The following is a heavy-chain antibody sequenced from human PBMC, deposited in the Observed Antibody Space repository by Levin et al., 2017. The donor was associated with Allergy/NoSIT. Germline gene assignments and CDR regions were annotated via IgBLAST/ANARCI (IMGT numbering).Heavy chain of an antibody. D-gene: IGHD4-17*01. J-gene: IGHJ4*02. V-gene: IGHV3-30*18. CDR2: ISYDGSNK. CDR3: AKDDYGEHFDY. CDR1: GFTFRSYG. Sequence: GGSLRLSCAASGFTFRSYGMHWVRQAPGKGLEWVALISYDGSNKYYADSVKGRFTISRDNSKNTLYLQTNSLRAEDTAVYYCAKDDYGEHFDYWGQGTLVTVSS.